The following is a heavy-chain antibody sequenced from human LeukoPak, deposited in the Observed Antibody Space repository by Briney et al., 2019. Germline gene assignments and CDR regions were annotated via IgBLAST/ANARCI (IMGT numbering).Heavy chain of an antibody. J-gene: IGHJ4*02. CDR1: GFTFSSYA. V-gene: IGHV3-23*01. Sequence: PGGSLRLSCAASGFTFSSYAMSWVRQAPGKGLEWVSAISGSGGSTYYADSVKGRFTISRDNSKNTLYLQMNGLRAEDTAVYYCAKDYDFWSGHSDYWGQGTLVTVSS. CDR2: ISGSGGST. CDR3: AKDYDFWSGHSDY. D-gene: IGHD3-3*01.